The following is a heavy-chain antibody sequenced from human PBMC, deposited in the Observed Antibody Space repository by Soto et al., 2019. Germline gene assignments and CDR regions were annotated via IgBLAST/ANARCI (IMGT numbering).Heavy chain of an antibody. CDR3: ARVRRRDGYRRGAFDI. CDR1: GGTFSSYA. Sequence: QVQLVQSGAEVQKPGSSVKVSCKASGGTFSSYAISWVRQAPGQGLEWMGGIIPIFGTANYAQKFQGRVTITADESTSTAYMELSSLRSEDTAVYYCARVRRRDGYRRGAFDIWGQGTMVTVSS. V-gene: IGHV1-69*01. CDR2: IIPIFGTA. J-gene: IGHJ3*02. D-gene: IGHD5-12*01.